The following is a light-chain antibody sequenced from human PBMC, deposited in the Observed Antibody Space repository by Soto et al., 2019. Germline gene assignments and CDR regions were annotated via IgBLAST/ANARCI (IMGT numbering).Light chain of an antibody. V-gene: IGLV2-23*01. CDR1: SSDVGSYNL. Sequence: QSVLTQPASVSGSPGQSITISCTGTSSDVGSYNLVSWYQQHPGKAPKLMIYEGSKRPSGVSNRFSGSKSGNTASLTISGLQAEDEADYYCCSDAGRGVFGGGTKLTVL. J-gene: IGLJ2*01. CDR2: EGS. CDR3: CSDAGRGV.